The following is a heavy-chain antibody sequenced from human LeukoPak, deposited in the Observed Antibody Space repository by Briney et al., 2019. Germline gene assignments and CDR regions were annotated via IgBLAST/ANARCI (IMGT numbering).Heavy chain of an antibody. D-gene: IGHD3-10*01. Sequence: GASVKVSCKASGYTFTSYAMHWVRQAPGQRLEWMGWINAGNGNTKYSQKFQGRVTITRDTSASTAYMELSSLRFEDTAVYYCARDRSTDREYTRIWFGESNWFDPWGQGTLVTVSS. CDR1: GYTFTSYA. CDR2: INAGNGNT. J-gene: IGHJ5*02. V-gene: IGHV1-3*01. CDR3: ARDRSTDREYTRIWFGESNWFDP.